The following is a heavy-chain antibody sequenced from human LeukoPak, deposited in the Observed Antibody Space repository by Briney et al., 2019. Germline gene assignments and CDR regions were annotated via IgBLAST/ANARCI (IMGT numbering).Heavy chain of an antibody. D-gene: IGHD2-15*01. V-gene: IGHV3-53*01. CDR1: GFTVSSNY. J-gene: IGHJ2*01. CDR2: IYSGGST. CDR3: ARDRRFCSGGSCPYWYFDL. Sequence: GGSLRLSCAASGFTVSSNYMSWVRQAPGKGLEWVSVIYSGGSTYYTDSVKGRFTISRDNSKNTLYLQMTSLRADDTAVYYCARDRRFCSGGSCPYWYFDLWGRGTLVTVSS.